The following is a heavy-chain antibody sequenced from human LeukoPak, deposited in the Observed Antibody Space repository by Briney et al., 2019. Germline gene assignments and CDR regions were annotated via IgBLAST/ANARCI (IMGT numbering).Heavy chain of an antibody. Sequence: SQTLSLTCTVSGGSLSSGSYDWYWIRQPAGKGLEWIGHLYTSGSMSYNPSLKSRVTISVDTSKNQFSLKLTSVTAADTAVYYCTKGRGIWGQGTLVTVSS. D-gene: IGHD3-10*01. CDR3: TKGRGI. J-gene: IGHJ4*02. CDR1: GGSLSSGSYD. CDR2: LYTSGSM. V-gene: IGHV4-61*09.